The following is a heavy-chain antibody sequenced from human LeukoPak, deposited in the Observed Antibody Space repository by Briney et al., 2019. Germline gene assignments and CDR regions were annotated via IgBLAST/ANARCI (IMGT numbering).Heavy chain of an antibody. Sequence: SETLSLTCAVYGGSFSGYYWSWLRQPPGKGLEWIGEINHSGSTNYNPSLKSRVTISVDTSKNQFSLKLSSVTAADTAVYYCERSGESIAVAGTFDYWGQGTLVTVSP. J-gene: IGHJ4*02. CDR3: ERSGESIAVAGTFDY. V-gene: IGHV4-34*01. D-gene: IGHD6-19*01. CDR2: INHSGST. CDR1: GGSFSGYY.